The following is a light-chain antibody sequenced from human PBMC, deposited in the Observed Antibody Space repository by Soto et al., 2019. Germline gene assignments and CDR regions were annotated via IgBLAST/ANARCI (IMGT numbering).Light chain of an antibody. CDR3: QQYNTYPWT. J-gene: IGKJ1*01. CDR1: KSISSW. V-gene: IGKV1-5*03. Sequence: DIQMTQSPSTLSASVGDRVTITCRASKSISSWLAWYQQKPGKAPNLLIYKASSVESGVPSRFSGSGSGTEFTLTISSLQPDDFATYYCQQYNTYPWTFGQGTKVDIK. CDR2: KAS.